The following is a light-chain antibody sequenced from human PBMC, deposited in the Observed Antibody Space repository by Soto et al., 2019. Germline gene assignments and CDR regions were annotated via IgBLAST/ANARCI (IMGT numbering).Light chain of an antibody. CDR3: SSYTSSSTYWV. CDR2: EVS. J-gene: IGLJ3*02. CDR1: SSDVGSYNR. Sequence: QSVLTQPPSVSGSPGQSVTISCTGTSSDVGSYNRVSWYQQPPGTAPKLMIYEVSNRPSGVPDRFSVSKSGNTASLTISGLQAEDEADYYCSSYTSSSTYWVFGGGTQLTVL. V-gene: IGLV2-18*02.